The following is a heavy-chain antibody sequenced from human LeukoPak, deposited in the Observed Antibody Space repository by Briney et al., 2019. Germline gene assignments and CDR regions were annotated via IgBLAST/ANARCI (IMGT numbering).Heavy chain of an antibody. CDR1: GGSISSYY. CDR3: ARDRLMVYAGPWFDP. J-gene: IGHJ5*02. Sequence: SETLPLTCTVSGGSISSYYWSWIRQPAGKGLEWIGRIYTSGSTNYNPSLKSRVTMSVDTSKNQFSLKLSSVTAADTAVYYCARDRLMVYAGPWFDPWGQGTLVTVSS. D-gene: IGHD2-8*01. CDR2: IYTSGST. V-gene: IGHV4-4*07.